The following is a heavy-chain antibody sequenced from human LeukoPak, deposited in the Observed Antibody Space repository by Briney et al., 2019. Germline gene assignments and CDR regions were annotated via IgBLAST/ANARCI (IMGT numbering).Heavy chain of an antibody. D-gene: IGHD6-13*01. CDR2: ISYDGSNK. J-gene: IGHJ3*02. CDR1: GFTFSSYG. Sequence: GGSLRLSCAASGFTFSSYGMHWVRQAPGKGLEWVAVISYDGSNKYYADSVKGRFTISRDNSKNTLYLQMNSLRAEDTAVYYCAKGSSSWSGSDAFGIWGQGTMVTVSS. CDR3: AKGSSSWSGSDAFGI. V-gene: IGHV3-30*18.